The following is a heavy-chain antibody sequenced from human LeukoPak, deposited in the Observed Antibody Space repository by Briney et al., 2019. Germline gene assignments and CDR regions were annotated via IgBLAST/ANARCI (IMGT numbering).Heavy chain of an antibody. Sequence: GGSLRLSCAASGFTFSSYAMHWVRQAPGKGLEWVAVISYDGSNKYYADSVKGRFTISRDNSRNTLYLQMNSLRAEDTAVYYCARDRVILEWFPLCYWGQGTLVTVS. V-gene: IGHV3-30-3*01. CDR2: ISYDGSNK. J-gene: IGHJ4*02. CDR3: ARDRVILEWFPLCY. CDR1: GFTFSSYA. D-gene: IGHD3-3*01.